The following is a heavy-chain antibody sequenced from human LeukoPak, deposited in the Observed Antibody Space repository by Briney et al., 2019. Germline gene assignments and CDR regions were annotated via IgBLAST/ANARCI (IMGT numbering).Heavy chain of an antibody. CDR3: ARGRITMIVVVRNWFDP. J-gene: IGHJ5*02. D-gene: IGHD3-22*01. CDR2: INHSGST. CDR1: GGSFSGYY. Sequence: SETLSLTCAVYGGSFSGYYWSWIRQPPGKGLEWIGEINHSGSTNYNPSLKSLVTISVDTSKNQFSLKLSSVTAAETSVYYCARGRITMIVVVRNWFDPWGQGTLVTVSS. V-gene: IGHV4-34*01.